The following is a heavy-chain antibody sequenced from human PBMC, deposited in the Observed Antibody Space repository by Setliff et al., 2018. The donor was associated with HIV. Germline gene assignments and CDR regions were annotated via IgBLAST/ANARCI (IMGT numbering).Heavy chain of an antibody. Sequence: SETLSLTCTVSGGSITGHYWSWIRQPPERGLDYIGYINYNGNTNYSPSLKSRVTMSVDTSKNQISLKLRSVTAADTAVYYCARGHEWLRIWGQGMLVTVSS. CDR3: ARGHEWLRI. CDR1: GGSITGHY. D-gene: IGHD5-12*01. CDR2: INYNGNT. V-gene: IGHV4-59*11. J-gene: IGHJ4*02.